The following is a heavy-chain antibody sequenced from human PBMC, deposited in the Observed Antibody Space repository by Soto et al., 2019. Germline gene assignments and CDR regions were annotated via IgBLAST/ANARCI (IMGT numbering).Heavy chain of an antibody. CDR1: GFTFSTYS. CDR3: ARDRLGCSGGGCYSGYYGMDV. J-gene: IGHJ6*02. CDR2: ISSSSVTI. D-gene: IGHD2-15*01. Sequence: EVQLVESGGGLVQPGGSLRLSCAASGFTFSTYSLNWVRQAPGKGLEWVSYISSSSVTINYADSVKDRFTISRDNAKNSLYLQMNSLRDEDTAVYYCARDRLGCSGGGCYSGYYGMDVWGQGTTVTVSS. V-gene: IGHV3-48*02.